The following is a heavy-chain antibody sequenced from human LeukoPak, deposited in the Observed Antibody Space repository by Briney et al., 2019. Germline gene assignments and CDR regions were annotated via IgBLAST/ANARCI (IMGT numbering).Heavy chain of an antibody. CDR3: ARVDGIAVAPDDAFDV. V-gene: IGHV3-7*03. D-gene: IGHD6-19*01. Sequence: GGSLRLSCAASGFTFSNAYMNWVRQAPGKGLEWVASIKQDGSEKYYVDSVKGRFDISRDNAKNSLYLQMNSLGVEDTAVYYCARVDGIAVAPDDAFDVWGQGTMVTVSS. CDR2: IKQDGSEK. J-gene: IGHJ3*01. CDR1: GFTFSNAY.